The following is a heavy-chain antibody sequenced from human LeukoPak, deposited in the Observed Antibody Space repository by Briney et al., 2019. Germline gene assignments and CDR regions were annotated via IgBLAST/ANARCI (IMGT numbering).Heavy chain of an antibody. CDR3: ARDYYDFWSGYTVNWFDP. V-gene: IGHV1-18*01. J-gene: IGHJ5*02. CDR1: GYTFNSYG. D-gene: IGHD3-3*01. Sequence: GASVKVSCKASGYTFNSYGISWVRQAPGQGLEWMGWISAYNGNTKYGQKFQGSVTMTADTSTSTAYMELRSQRSDDTAVYYCARDYYDFWSGYTVNWFDPWGQGTLVTVSS. CDR2: ISAYNGNT.